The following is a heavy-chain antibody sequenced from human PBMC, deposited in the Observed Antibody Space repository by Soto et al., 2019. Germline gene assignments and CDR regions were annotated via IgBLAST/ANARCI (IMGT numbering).Heavy chain of an antibody. Sequence: EVQLLESGGGLVQPGGSLRLSCAASGFTFSNYAMSWVRQTPGKGLEWVSTISGGGGNTYYPDSVKGRFTISRDNSKDTVYLQINSLRAEDTAIYYCAKERLGRGADYWGQRAVVTVTS. CDR2: ISGGGGNT. D-gene: IGHD3-16*01. CDR1: GFTFSNYA. V-gene: IGHV3-23*01. CDR3: AKERLGRGADY. J-gene: IGHJ4*02.